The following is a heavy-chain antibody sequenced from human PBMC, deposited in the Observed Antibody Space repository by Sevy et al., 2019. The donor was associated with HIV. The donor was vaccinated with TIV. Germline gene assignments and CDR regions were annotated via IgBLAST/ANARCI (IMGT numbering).Heavy chain of an antibody. D-gene: IGHD4-17*01. CDR1: GFTFSSYS. CDR3: ARGQTTSYAFDI. J-gene: IGHJ3*02. Sequence: GGSLRLSCAASGFTFSSYSMNWVRQAPGKGLEWVSSISSSSSYIYYADSVKGRFTISRDNAKNSLYLQMNSLRAEDTAVYYCARGQTTSYAFDIWGQGTMVTVSS. CDR2: ISSSSSYI. V-gene: IGHV3-21*01.